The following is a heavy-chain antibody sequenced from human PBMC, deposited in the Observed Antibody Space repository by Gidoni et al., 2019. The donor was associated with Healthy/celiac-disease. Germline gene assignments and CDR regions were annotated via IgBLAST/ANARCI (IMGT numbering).Heavy chain of an antibody. V-gene: IGHV4-34*01. J-gene: IGHJ6*02. D-gene: IGHD6-6*01. CDR1: GGSFSGYY. CDR2: INHSGST. CDR3: ARGTKPIAARPDYYYGMDV. Sequence: QVQLQQWGAGLLTPSETLSLTCAVYGGSFSGYYWSWIRQPPGKGLEWIGEINHSGSTNYNPSLKSRVTISVDTSKNQFSLKLSSVTAADTAVYYCARGTKPIAARPDYYYGMDVWGQGTTVTVSS.